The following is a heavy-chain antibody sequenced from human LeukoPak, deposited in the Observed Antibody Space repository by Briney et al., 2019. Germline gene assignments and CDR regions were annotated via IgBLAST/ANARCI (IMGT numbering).Heavy chain of an antibody. V-gene: IGHV3-23*01. CDR3: AKVQAPDLVDPSGG. Sequence: PGGSLRLSCAASRFTFSNYAMSWVRQAPGKGLEWVSAISGNGGSTYCGDSVKDRFTISRDNSKNTLYLQMDSLRAEDTAVYYCAKVQAPDLVDPSGGWGQGTLVTVSS. D-gene: IGHD3/OR15-3a*01. CDR1: RFTFSNYA. J-gene: IGHJ4*02. CDR2: ISGNGGST.